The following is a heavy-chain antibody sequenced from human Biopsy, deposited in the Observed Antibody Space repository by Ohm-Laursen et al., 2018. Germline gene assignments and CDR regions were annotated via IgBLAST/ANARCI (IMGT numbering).Heavy chain of an antibody. J-gene: IGHJ4*02. CDR3: ARAPFGSGSYSEFDY. V-gene: IGHV3-7*01. CDR1: GFTFSTHW. CDR2: IKKDGSEK. D-gene: IGHD3-22*01. Sequence: SLRLSCTASGFTFSTHWMSWVRQAPGKGLEWVATIKKDGSEKYYVDSVKGRFTISRDNSKSSLSLQMNSLRGEDTAVYYYARAPFGSGSYSEFDYWGQGSLVTVSS.